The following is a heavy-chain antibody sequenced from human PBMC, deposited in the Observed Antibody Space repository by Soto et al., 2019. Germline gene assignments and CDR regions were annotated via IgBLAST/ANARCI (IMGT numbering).Heavy chain of an antibody. CDR3: ARVVDYGDYGGWFDP. CDR2: IYHSGST. J-gene: IGHJ5*02. V-gene: IGHV4-30-2*01. CDR1: GGSISSGGYS. D-gene: IGHD4-17*01. Sequence: SETLSLTCAVSGGSISSGGYSWSWIRQPPGKGLEWIGYIYHSGSTDYNPSLKSRVTISVDRSKNQFSLKLSSVTAADTAVYYCARVVDYGDYGGWFDPWGQGTLVTVSS.